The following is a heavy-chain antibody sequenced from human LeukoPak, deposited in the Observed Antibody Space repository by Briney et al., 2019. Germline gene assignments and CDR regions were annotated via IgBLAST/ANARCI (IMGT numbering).Heavy chain of an antibody. J-gene: IGHJ4*02. CDR3: ASTERGGFFDY. CDR1: GFTLNNYW. CDR2: SNGDGSDI. Sequence: GGSLRLSCAASGFTLNNYWMHWVRQAPGKGLMWVSRSNGDGSDIPYADSVKGRFTISRDNRKNTLYLQMNSLRVEDTAVYYCASTERGGFFDYWGQGALVTVPS. D-gene: IGHD2-8*02. V-gene: IGHV3-74*01.